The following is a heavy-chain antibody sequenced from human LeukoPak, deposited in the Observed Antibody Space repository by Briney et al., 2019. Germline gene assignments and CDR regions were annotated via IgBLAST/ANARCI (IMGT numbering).Heavy chain of an antibody. CDR3: ARVGFGYCSSTSCYTFDY. D-gene: IGHD2-2*02. Sequence: SETLSLTCAVSGGSISSSNWWSWVRQPPGKGLEWIGEIFHSGITNYNPSLKSRVTMSVDTSKNQFSLKLSSVTAADTAVYYCARVGFGYCSSTSCYTFDYWGQGTLVTVSS. J-gene: IGHJ4*02. CDR2: IFHSGIT. V-gene: IGHV4-4*02. CDR1: GGSISSSNW.